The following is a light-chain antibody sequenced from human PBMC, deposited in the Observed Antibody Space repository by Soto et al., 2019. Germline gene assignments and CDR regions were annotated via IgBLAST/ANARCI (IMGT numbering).Light chain of an antibody. J-gene: IGLJ2*01. CDR2: EGS. V-gene: IGLV2-23*03. CDR1: SSDVGSYNL. CDR3: CSYARSGTF. Sequence: QSALTQPASVSGSPGQSITISCTGTSSDVGSYNLVSWYQQHPGKAPKLMIYEGSKRTSGVSNRFSGSKSGNTASLTISGLQAEDEADYYCCSYARSGTFFGGGTKLTVL.